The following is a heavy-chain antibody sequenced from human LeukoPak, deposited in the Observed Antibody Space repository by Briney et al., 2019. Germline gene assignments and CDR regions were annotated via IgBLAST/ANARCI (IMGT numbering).Heavy chain of an antibody. CDR1: GGSISSRNFY. CDR2: TYYTGST. J-gene: IGHJ6*02. D-gene: IGHD6-13*01. V-gene: IGHV4-39*01. CDR3: ARLGAAPGPPHYFYYGMDV. Sequence: SETLSLTCSVSGGSISSRNFYWGWVRKPPGKGLEWIASTYYTGSTYYNPSLRHRVTISGDTSKNQVSLKVNSVTAADTAVYYCARLGAAPGPPHYFYYGMDVWGQGTTVTVS.